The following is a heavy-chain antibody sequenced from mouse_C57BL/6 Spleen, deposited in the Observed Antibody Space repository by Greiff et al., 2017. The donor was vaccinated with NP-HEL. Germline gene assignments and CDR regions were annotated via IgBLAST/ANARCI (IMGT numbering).Heavy chain of an antibody. CDR1: GYTFTSYW. CDR2: IDPSDSET. CDR3: ARSSTAQAYAMDY. V-gene: IGHV1-52*01. J-gene: IGHJ4*01. D-gene: IGHD3-2*02. Sequence: QVQLQQSGAELVRPGSSVKLSCKASGYTFTSYWMHWVKQRPIQGLEWIGNIDPSDSETHYNQKFKDKATLTVDKSSSTAYMQLSSLTSEDSAVYYCARSSTAQAYAMDYWGQGTSVTVSS.